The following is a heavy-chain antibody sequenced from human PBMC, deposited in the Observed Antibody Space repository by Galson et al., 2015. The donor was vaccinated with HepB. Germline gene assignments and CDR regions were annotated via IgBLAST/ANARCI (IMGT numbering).Heavy chain of an antibody. J-gene: IGHJ4*02. V-gene: IGHV3-23*01. CDR3: AKESEYSSGWYGTPPDDY. Sequence: SLRLSCAASGFTFSSYAMSWVRQAPGKGLEWVSAISGSGGSTYYADSVKGRFTISRDNSKNTLYLQMNSLRAEDTAVYYCAKESEYSSGWYGTPPDDYWGQGTLVTVSS. D-gene: IGHD6-19*01. CDR1: GFTFSSYA. CDR2: ISGSGGST.